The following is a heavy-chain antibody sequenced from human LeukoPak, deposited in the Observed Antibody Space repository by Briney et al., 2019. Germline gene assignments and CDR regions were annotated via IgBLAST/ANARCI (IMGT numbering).Heavy chain of an antibody. D-gene: IGHD6-25*01. J-gene: IGHJ4*02. CDR1: GTSIPSSY. CDR3: ARTARLPNS. Sequence: SETLSPTCTVSGTSIPSSYWSWIRRPPGKGLEHIGYIYYTGVTNYSPSLRSRVTMSLDTSKNQFSLRLTSVTAADTAIYYCARTARLPNSWGQGTLVTVSS. CDR2: IYYTGVT. V-gene: IGHV4-59*01.